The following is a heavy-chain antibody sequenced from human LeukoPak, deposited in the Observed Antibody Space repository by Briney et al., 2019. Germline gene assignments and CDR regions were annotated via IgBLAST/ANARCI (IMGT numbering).Heavy chain of an antibody. V-gene: IGHV1-24*01. CDR2: FRPENDVP. J-gene: IGHJ4*02. Sequence: ASVRVSCKPSENRLTQLPMHWVRQAPGEGLEWVGGFRPENDVPIYAQKFQGRVAMTTDTSTDTDYMELRSLKSDDTAVYFCATLLDSFWSGHSVPPEDYWGQGTLVTVSS. D-gene: IGHD3/OR15-3a*01. CDR3: ATLLDSFWSGHSVPPEDY. CDR1: ENRLTQLP.